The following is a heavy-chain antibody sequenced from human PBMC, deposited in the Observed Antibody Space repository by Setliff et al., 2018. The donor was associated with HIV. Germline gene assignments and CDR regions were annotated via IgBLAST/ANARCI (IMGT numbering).Heavy chain of an antibody. Sequence: SETLSLTCAVCGGSLSGYYWSWIRQPPGKGLEWIGEINHSGSTNYNSSLKSRVTISVDTSKNQFSLKLSSVTAADTAVYYCARGSGRYYMWGQGTLVTV. V-gene: IGHV4-34*01. CDR3: ARGSGRYYM. CDR1: GGSLSGYY. CDR2: INHSGST. D-gene: IGHD6-19*01. J-gene: IGHJ4*02.